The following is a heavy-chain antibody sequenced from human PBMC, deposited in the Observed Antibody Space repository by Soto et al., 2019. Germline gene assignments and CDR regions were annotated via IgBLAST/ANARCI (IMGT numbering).Heavy chain of an antibody. CDR2: IYYSGST. CDR1: GGSISSGDYY. Sequence: PSETLSLTCTVSGGSISSGDYYWSWIRQPPGKGLEWIGYIYYSGSTYYNPSLKSRVTISVDTSRNQFSLKLSSVTAADTAVYYCARSYITIFGVVIPSAFDYWGQGTLVTVSS. J-gene: IGHJ4*02. D-gene: IGHD3-3*01. V-gene: IGHV4-30-4*01. CDR3: ARSYITIFGVVIPSAFDY.